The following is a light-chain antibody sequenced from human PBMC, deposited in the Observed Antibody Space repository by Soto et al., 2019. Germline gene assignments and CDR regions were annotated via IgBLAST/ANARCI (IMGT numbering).Light chain of an antibody. CDR1: QSVSSN. V-gene: IGKV3-15*01. CDR2: GAS. Sequence: EIVMTQSPATLSVSPGERATLSCRASQSVSSNLAWYQQEPGQAPRLLIYGASTRATGIPARFSGSGSGTEFTLTISSLQSEDFAVYYCQQYSNWPITFGQGTRLEIK. CDR3: QQYSNWPIT. J-gene: IGKJ5*01.